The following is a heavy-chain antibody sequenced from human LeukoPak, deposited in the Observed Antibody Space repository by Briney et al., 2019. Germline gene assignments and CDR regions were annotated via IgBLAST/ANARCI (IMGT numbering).Heavy chain of an antibody. J-gene: IGHJ3*02. V-gene: IGHV1-69*05. CDR3: ARDHVHSSSSPGDAFDI. Sequence: ASVKVSCKASGGTFSSYAISWVRQAPGQGLEWMGGIIPIFGTANYAQKFQGRVTITTDESTSTAYMELSSLRSEDTAVYYCARDHVHSSSSPGDAFDIWGQGTMVTVSS. D-gene: IGHD6-6*01. CDR2: IIPIFGTA. CDR1: GGTFSSYA.